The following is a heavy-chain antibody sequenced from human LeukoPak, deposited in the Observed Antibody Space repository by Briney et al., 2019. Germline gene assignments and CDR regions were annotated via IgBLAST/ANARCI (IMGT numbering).Heavy chain of an antibody. V-gene: IGHV3-33*01. J-gene: IGHJ4*02. CDR3: ARGGDIVVVPAAILMGDYFDY. Sequence: GRSLRLSCAASGFTFSSYGMHWVRQAPGKGLEWVAVIWYDGSNKYYADSVKGRFTISRDNSKNTLYPQMNSLRAEDTAVYYCARGGDIVVVPAAILMGDYFDYWGQGTLVTVSS. D-gene: IGHD2-2*02. CDR1: GFTFSSYG. CDR2: IWYDGSNK.